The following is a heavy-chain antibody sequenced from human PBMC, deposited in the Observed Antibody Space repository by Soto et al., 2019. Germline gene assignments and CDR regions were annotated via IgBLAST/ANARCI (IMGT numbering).Heavy chain of an antibody. Sequence: ASVKVXCKASGYTFSSYSISWVRQAPGQGLEWMGWISANNGNTNYAQKLQGRVTMTTDTSTSTAYMELRSLGSDDTALYYCARGAFGSGWYGEYFHNWGQGTLVTVSS. CDR2: ISANNGNT. J-gene: IGHJ1*01. V-gene: IGHV1-18*01. D-gene: IGHD6-19*01. CDR1: GYTFSSYS. CDR3: ARGAFGSGWYGEYFHN.